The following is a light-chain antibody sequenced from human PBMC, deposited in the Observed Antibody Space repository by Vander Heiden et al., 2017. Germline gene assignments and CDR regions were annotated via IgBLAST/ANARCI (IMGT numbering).Light chain of an antibody. J-gene: IGLJ2*01. Sequence: QSALTQPPSASGSPGQSVTISCTGTSSDVGGYNYFSCYQQHPGKAPKLMIYEVSKRPSGVPDRFSVSKSGNTASLTVSGLQAEDEADYYCSSYAGSNNLVFGGGTKLTVL. V-gene: IGLV2-8*01. CDR3: SSYAGSNNLV. CDR1: SSDVGGYNY. CDR2: EVS.